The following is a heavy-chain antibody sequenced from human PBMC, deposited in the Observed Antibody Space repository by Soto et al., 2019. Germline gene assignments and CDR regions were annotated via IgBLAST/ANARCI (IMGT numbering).Heavy chain of an antibody. CDR3: ASIIVGCSSRDRDSDY. J-gene: IGHJ4*02. V-gene: IGHV3-73*02. CDR1: GFDFSGSA. Sequence: EVRLVESGGGSVRPGGSLKLSCAASGFDFSGSAMHWVRQASGKGLEWVGRIRSRSDRYATAYAECLSGRFAISRDDSINWVCMKMNGVATDHTAVSYGASIIVGCSSRDRDSDYWGQGTLVTVSS. D-gene: IGHD2-15*01. CDR2: IRSRSDRYAT.